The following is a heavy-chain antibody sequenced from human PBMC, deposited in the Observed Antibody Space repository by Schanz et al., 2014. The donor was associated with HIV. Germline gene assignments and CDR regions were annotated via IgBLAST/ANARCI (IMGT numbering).Heavy chain of an antibody. CDR3: ARRSSDGGYYDN. V-gene: IGHV3-7*01. CDR2: IKQDESEK. CDR1: GFTFSKYS. Sequence: EVQLVESGGGLAQPGGSLTLSCVASGFTFSKYSMNWVRQAPGKGLEWVANIKQDESEKYYVDSVKGRFTISRDNAQNSLYLQMNSLRDEDTAVYYCARRSSDGGYYDNWGQGTLVTVSS. D-gene: IGHD2-15*01. J-gene: IGHJ4*02.